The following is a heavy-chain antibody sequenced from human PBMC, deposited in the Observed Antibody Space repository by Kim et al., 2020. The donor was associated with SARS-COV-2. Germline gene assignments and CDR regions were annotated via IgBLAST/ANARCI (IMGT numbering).Heavy chain of an antibody. J-gene: IGHJ4*02. CDR1: GGSISSSSYY. CDR3: ARQGRTVATRAIDY. V-gene: IGHV4-39*01. CDR2: IYYSGST. Sequence: SETLSLTCTVSGGSISSSSYYWGWIRQPPGKGLEWIGSIYYSGSTYYNPSLKSRVTISVDTSKNQFSLKLSSVTAADTAVYYCARQGRTVATRAIDYWGQGTLVTVSS. D-gene: IGHD6-6*01.